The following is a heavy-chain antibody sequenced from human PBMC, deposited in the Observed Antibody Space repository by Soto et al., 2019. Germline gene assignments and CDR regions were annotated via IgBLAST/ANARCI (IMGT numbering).Heavy chain of an antibody. CDR2: ISYDGSNK. D-gene: IGHD2-21*02. CDR3: ARDICGGDCYSLVDY. Sequence: QVQLVESGGGVVQPGRSLRLSCAASGFTFSSYAMHWVRQAPGKGLEWVAVISYDGSNKYYADSVKGRFTISRDNSKNTLYLQMNSLRAEDTAVYYCARDICGGDCYSLVDYWGQGTLVTVSS. CDR1: GFTFSSYA. V-gene: IGHV3-30-3*01. J-gene: IGHJ4*02.